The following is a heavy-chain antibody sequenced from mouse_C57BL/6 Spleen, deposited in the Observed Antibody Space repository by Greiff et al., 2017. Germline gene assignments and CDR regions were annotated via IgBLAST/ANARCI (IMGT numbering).Heavy chain of an antibody. V-gene: IGHV1-64*01. CDR1: GYTFTSYW. CDR3: ARGIYYDAYYAMDY. J-gene: IGHJ4*01. Sequence: QVQLQQPGAELVKPGASVKLSCKASGYTFTSYWMHWVKQRPGQGLEWIGMIHPNSGSTNYNEKFKSKATLTVDKSSSTAYMQLSSLTSEDSAVYYWARGIYYDAYYAMDYWGQGTSVTVSS. CDR2: IHPNSGST. D-gene: IGHD2-4*01.